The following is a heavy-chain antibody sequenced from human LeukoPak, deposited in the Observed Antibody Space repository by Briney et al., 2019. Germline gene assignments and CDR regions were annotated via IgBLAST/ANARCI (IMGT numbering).Heavy chain of an antibody. Sequence: SETLSLTCTVSGGSISSYYWSWIRQPPGKGLEWIGYIYYSGSTNYNPSLKSRVTISVDTSKNQFSLKLSSVTAADTAVYYCARVKDYYDSSAFFDYWGQGTLVTVSS. J-gene: IGHJ4*02. CDR2: IYYSGST. CDR1: GGSISSYY. D-gene: IGHD3-22*01. CDR3: ARVKDYYDSSAFFDY. V-gene: IGHV4-59*08.